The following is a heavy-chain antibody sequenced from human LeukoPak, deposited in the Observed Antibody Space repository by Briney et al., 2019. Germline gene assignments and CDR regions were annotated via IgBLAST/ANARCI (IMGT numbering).Heavy chain of an antibody. CDR2: IKQGGSEK. Sequence: PGGSLRLSCAASGFTFSSYGMSWVRQAPGKGLEWVANIKQGGSEKYYVDSVKGRFTISRDNAKNSLFLQMNSLRAEDTAVYFCARVKQQLVRLLGRDTTYYYYYYMDVWGKGTAVTVSS. V-gene: IGHV3-7*01. J-gene: IGHJ6*03. CDR3: ARVKQQLVRLLGRDTTYYYYYYMDV. CDR1: GFTFSSYG. D-gene: IGHD6-13*01.